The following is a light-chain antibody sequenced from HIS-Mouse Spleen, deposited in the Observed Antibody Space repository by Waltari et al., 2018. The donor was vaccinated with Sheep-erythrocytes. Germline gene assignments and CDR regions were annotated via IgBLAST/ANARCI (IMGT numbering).Light chain of an antibody. CDR3: QAWDSSIVV. J-gene: IGLJ2*01. V-gene: IGLV3-1*01. Sequence: SSELTQPPSVSVSPGQTASLPCSGAKLGAKYACWYQQKPGQSPLLVIYQDTKRPSGIPERFSGSNSGNTATLTISGTQAMDEADYYCQAWDSSIVVFGGGTKLTVL. CDR1: KLGAKY. CDR2: QDT.